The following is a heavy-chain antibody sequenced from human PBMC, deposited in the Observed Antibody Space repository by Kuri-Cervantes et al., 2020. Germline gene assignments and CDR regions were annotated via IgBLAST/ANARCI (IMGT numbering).Heavy chain of an antibody. CDR3: ARGKMIAFGGRYHFYGMDV. Sequence: SQTLSLSCTVSGGSISSSSYYWGWIRQPPGKGLEWIGSIYYSGSTYYNPSLKSLVTISVDTSKNQFSLKLSSVTAADTAVYYCARGKMIAFGGRYHFYGMDVWGQGTTVTVSS. D-gene: IGHD3-16*01. CDR1: GGSISSSSYY. CDR2: IYYSGST. V-gene: IGHV4-39*07. J-gene: IGHJ6*02.